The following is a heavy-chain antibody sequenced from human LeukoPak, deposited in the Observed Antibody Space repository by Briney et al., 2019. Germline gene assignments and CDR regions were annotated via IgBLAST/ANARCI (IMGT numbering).Heavy chain of an antibody. D-gene: IGHD5-24*01. CDR1: GFTFSSYG. CDR2: ISYDGRNK. Sequence: GGSLRLSCAASGFTFSSYGMHWARQAPGKGLEWVAVISYDGRNKYYADSVKGRFTISRDTSKNTLYLQMNSLRAEDTAVYYCASEDGHNPNLGFDYWGQGTLVTVSS. V-gene: IGHV3-30*03. CDR3: ASEDGHNPNLGFDY. J-gene: IGHJ4*02.